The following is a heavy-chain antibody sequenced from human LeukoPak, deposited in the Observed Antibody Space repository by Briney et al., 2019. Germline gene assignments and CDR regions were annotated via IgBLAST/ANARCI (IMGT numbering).Heavy chain of an antibody. J-gene: IGHJ4*02. V-gene: IGHV5-10-1*01. CDR2: IDPSDSYT. Sequence: GESLKISCKGSGYSFTSYWISWVRQMPGKGLEWMGTIDPSDSYTNYSPSFQGHVTISTGKSISTAYMQWSSLKASDTAMYYCARLPYYYDSSGYYIDYWGQGTLVTVSS. CDR1: GYSFTSYW. D-gene: IGHD3-22*01. CDR3: ARLPYYYDSSGYYIDY.